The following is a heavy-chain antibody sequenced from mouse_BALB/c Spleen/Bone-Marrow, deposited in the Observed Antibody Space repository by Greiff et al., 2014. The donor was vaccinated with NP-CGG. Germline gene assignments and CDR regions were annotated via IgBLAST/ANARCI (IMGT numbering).Heavy chain of an antibody. CDR1: GYSITSGYY. CDR2: IGYDGTN. D-gene: IGHD6-1*01. Sequence: EVQLQESGPGLVKPSQSLSLTCSVTGYSITSGYYWNWIRQLPGNKLEWMDYIGYDGTNTYNPSLKNRISITRDTSKNQFFLKLNSVTTEDTATYYCARASYFDYWGQGTTLTVSS. CDR3: ARASYFDY. J-gene: IGHJ2*01. V-gene: IGHV3-6*02.